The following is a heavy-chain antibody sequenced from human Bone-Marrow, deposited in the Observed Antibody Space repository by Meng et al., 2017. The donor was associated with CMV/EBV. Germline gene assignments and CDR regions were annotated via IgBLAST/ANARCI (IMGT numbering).Heavy chain of an antibody. J-gene: IGHJ6*02. CDR3: ARSQYFDWLLPPPYYYYGMDV. Sequence: SDTLSLTLTLSGGPISSYYWSWIRQPPGKGLEWIGYIYYSGSTNYNPSLKSRVTISVDTSKNQFSLKLSSVTAADTAVYYCARSQYFDWLLPPPYYYYGMDVWGQGTTVTVSS. CDR1: GGPISSYY. V-gene: IGHV4-59*07. CDR2: IYYSGST. D-gene: IGHD3-9*01.